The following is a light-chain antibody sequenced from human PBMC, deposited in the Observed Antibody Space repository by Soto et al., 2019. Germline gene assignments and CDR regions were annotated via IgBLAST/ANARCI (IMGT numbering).Light chain of an antibody. V-gene: IGLV2-23*02. J-gene: IGLJ1*01. Sequence: QSVLTQPASVSGSPGRSITISCTGTSSDVGSYNLVSWHQQHPGKAPKLMIYEVSKRPSGVSNRFSGSKSGNTASLTISGLQAEDEADYYCCSYAGSSTLVFGTGTKVTVL. CDR3: CSYAGSSTLV. CDR1: SSDVGSYNL. CDR2: EVS.